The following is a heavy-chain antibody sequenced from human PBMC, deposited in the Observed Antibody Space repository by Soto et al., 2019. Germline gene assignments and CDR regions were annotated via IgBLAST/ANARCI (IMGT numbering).Heavy chain of an antibody. CDR2: IIPIFGTA. Sequence: QVQLVQSGAEVKKPGSSVKVSCKASGGTFSSYAISWVRQAPGQGLEWMGGIIPIFGTANYAQKFQGRVKITADESTSTDYMELSSLRSEDTGVYYCARDGGVYDYSPFDYWGQGTLVTVSS. J-gene: IGHJ4*02. V-gene: IGHV1-69*12. CDR1: GGTFSSYA. CDR3: ARDGGVYDYSPFDY. D-gene: IGHD4-4*01.